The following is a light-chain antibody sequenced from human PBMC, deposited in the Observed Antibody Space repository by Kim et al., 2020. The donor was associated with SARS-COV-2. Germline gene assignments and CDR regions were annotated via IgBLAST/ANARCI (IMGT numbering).Light chain of an antibody. CDR2: QDR. V-gene: IGLV3-1*01. CDR3: QAWDSSTAV. CDR1: KLGGKY. Sequence: VSQGQAASITCAGDKLGGKYARWYQRKPGQSPVLVIYQDRKRPSGIPERFSGSNSGNTATLTISGTQAMDEADYYCQAWDSSTAVFGGGTQLTVL. J-gene: IGLJ3*02.